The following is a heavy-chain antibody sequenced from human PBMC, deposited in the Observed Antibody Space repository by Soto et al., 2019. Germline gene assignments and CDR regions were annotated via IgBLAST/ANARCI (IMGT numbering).Heavy chain of an antibody. J-gene: IGHJ6*02. D-gene: IGHD6-13*01. V-gene: IGHV1-69*13. CDR3: ERDPLGYEQQPLIFYYYGMDV. Sequence: SVEVSCKASGGTFSSYAISWVRQAPGQGLEWMGGIIPIFGTANYAQKFQGRVTITADESTSTAYMELSSLRSEDTAVYYCERDPLGYEQQPLIFYYYGMDVWGQGTTVTVSS. CDR1: GGTFSSYA. CDR2: IIPIFGTA.